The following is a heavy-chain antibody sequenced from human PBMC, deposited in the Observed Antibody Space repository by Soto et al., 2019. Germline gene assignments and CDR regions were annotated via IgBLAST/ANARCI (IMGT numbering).Heavy chain of an antibody. V-gene: IGHV4-59*01. CDR1: GGSMSEYF. Sequence: KASETLSLTCTVSGGSMSEYFWSWIRQSPGKGLEWIGYVYYLGSTDYNPSLKSRVTISVDTSKRQFSLKLSSVTVADTAVYYCARGGYDGSGSPYPAYWGPGAQVTV. D-gene: IGHD3-10*01. J-gene: IGHJ4*02. CDR3: ARGGYDGSGSPYPAY. CDR2: VYYLGST.